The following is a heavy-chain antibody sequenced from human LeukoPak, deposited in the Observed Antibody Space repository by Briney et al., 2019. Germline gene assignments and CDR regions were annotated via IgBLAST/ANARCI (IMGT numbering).Heavy chain of an antibody. Sequence: GGSLRLSCGASGFTFSTYAMSWVRQAPGKGLEWVSGLSDSGGRTYYADSVKGRFTISRDNSKNTLYLQMNSLRAEDTAVYYCARSYSSSSGVLVFDYWGQGTLVTVSS. CDR3: ARSYSSSSGVLVFDY. V-gene: IGHV3-23*01. D-gene: IGHD6-6*01. J-gene: IGHJ4*02. CDR1: GFTFSTYA. CDR2: LSDSGGRT.